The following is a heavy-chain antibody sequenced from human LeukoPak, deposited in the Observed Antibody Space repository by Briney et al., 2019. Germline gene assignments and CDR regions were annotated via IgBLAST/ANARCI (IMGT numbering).Heavy chain of an antibody. Sequence: PGGSLRLSCAASGFTFSSYGMHWVRQAPGKGLEWVAVISYDGSNKYYADSVKGRFTISRDNSKNTLYLQMNSLRAEDTAVYYCASPVGYCSSTSCYTFGYSQHWGQGTLVTVSS. J-gene: IGHJ1*01. CDR1: GFTFSSYG. V-gene: IGHV3-30*03. CDR2: ISYDGSNK. CDR3: ASPVGYCSSTSCYTFGYSQH. D-gene: IGHD2-2*02.